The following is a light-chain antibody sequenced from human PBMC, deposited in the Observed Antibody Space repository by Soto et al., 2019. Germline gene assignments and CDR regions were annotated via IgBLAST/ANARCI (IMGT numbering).Light chain of an antibody. Sequence: DIQMTQSPSTLSASVGDRVTITCRASQSISSWLAWYQQKPGKAPKLLIYDASSLESGAPSRFSGSGSGTALPLTISSLQPDDFATYYCQQYNSSLWTFGQGNKVEIK. CDR3: QQYNSSLWT. CDR1: QSISSW. J-gene: IGKJ1*01. CDR2: DAS. V-gene: IGKV1-5*01.